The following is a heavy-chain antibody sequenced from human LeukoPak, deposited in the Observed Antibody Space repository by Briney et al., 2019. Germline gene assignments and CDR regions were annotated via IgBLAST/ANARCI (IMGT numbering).Heavy chain of an antibody. Sequence: SETLSLTCTVSGGSISSHYWSWIRQPPGKGLEWIGYIYYSGSTNYNPSLKSRVTISVDTSKNQFSLKLSSVTAADTAVYYCAREVRGVSVDVWGKGTTVTVSS. CDR1: GGSISSHY. CDR2: IYYSGST. D-gene: IGHD3-10*01. J-gene: IGHJ6*04. V-gene: IGHV4-59*11. CDR3: AREVRGVSVDV.